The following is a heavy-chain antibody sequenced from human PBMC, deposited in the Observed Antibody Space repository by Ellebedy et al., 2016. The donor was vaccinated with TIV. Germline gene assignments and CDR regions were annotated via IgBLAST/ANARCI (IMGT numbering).Heavy chain of an antibody. CDR2: INPNSGAT. Sequence: ASVKVSCKASGGPFRSHGISWVRQAPGQGLEWMGWINPNSGATHYAQKFQGRVTMSRDTSISTAYMELSRLTSDDTAVYYCARDVGQWLVRYFFDYWGQGTLVTVSS. V-gene: IGHV1-2*02. D-gene: IGHD6-19*01. J-gene: IGHJ4*02. CDR3: ARDVGQWLVRYFFDY. CDR1: GGPFRSHG.